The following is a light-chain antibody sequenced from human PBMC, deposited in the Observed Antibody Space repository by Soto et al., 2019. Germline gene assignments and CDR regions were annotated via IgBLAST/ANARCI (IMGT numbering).Light chain of an antibody. CDR3: QQYDNLPYT. V-gene: IGKV1-33*01. CDR2: DAC. CDR1: QDISNY. Sequence: DIQMTQSPSSLSASVGDRVTITCQASQDISNYLNWYQQKPGKAPKLLIYDACNLETAVPSKFSGSGSGTDFTFTISSLQPEDGATYYCQQYDNLPYTFGQGTKLEIK. J-gene: IGKJ2*01.